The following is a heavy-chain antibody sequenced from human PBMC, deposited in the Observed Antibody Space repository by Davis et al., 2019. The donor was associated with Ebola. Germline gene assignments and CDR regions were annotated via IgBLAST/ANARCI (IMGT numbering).Heavy chain of an antibody. CDR3: ARGRTGFYFDSSDSPAFFDP. CDR2: IIPMFRSP. V-gene: IGHV1-69*13. Sequence: SVKVSCKASGGTFVSFGVSWMRQAPGRGLEWMGGIIPMFRSPNYAQKFLDRVTITADESTKTVYMEMRNLRPEDTAVYFCARGRTGFYFDSSDSPAFFDPWGQGTLVAVSS. D-gene: IGHD6-19*01. J-gene: IGHJ5*02. CDR1: GGTFVSFG.